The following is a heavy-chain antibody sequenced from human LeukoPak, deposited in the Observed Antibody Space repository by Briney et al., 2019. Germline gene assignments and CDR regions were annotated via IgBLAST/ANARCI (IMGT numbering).Heavy chain of an antibody. J-gene: IGHJ6*02. D-gene: IGHD6-13*01. CDR3: AKDLLYSSSSYSNGVDV. CDR1: GFTFSSYA. Sequence: GGSLRLSCAASGFTFSSYAMSWVRQAPGKGLEWVSAISGNGGSTYYADSVKGRFTISRENSKNTLYLQMNGLRAEDTAVYYCAKDLLYSSSSYSNGVDVWGQGTTVTVSS. CDR2: ISGNGGST. V-gene: IGHV3-23*01.